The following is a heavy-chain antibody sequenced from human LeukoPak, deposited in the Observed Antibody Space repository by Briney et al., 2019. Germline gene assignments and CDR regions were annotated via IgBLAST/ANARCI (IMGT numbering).Heavy chain of an antibody. Sequence: GGSLRLSCAPSGFPFINSEMNWVRQPPGKGLEWVSYISVSGASIYYADSVRGRFTISRDNAKNSLYLQMDSLTVEDTAIYYCAEDPSINWGQGTLVTVSS. V-gene: IGHV3-48*03. D-gene: IGHD1-14*01. CDR3: AEDPSIN. CDR2: ISVSGASI. CDR1: GFPFINSE. J-gene: IGHJ4*02.